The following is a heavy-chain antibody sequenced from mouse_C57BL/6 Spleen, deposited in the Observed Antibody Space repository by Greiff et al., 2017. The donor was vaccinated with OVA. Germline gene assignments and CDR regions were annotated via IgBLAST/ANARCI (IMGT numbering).Heavy chain of an antibody. CDR1: GFTFSSYA. CDR2: ISDGGSYT. Sequence: DVQLVESGGGLVKPGGSLKLSCAASGFTFSSYAMSWVRQTPEKRLEWVATISDGGSYTYYPDNVKGRFTISRDNAKNNLYLQMSHLKSEDTAMYYCARAYDYDEDAMDYWGQGTSVTVSS. J-gene: IGHJ4*01. CDR3: ARAYDYDEDAMDY. D-gene: IGHD2-4*01. V-gene: IGHV5-4*01.